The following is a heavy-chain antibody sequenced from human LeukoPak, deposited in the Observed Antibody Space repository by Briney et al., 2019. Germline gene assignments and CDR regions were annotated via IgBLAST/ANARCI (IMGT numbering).Heavy chain of an antibody. V-gene: IGHV3-30*02. J-gene: IGHJ4*02. CDR2: IRYDGSNK. Sequence: GGSLRLSCAASGFTFSSYGMHWVRQAPGKGLEWVAFIRYDGSNKYYADSVKGRFTISRDNSKNMLYLQMNSLRAEDTAVYYCARDLAGYYDSSGYYGYWGQGTLVTVSS. CDR3: ARDLAGYYDSSGYYGY. D-gene: IGHD3-22*01. CDR1: GFTFSSYG.